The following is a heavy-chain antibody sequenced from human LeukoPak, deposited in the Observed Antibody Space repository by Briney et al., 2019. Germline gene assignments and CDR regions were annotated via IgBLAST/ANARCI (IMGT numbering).Heavy chain of an antibody. CDR1: GGSFSDYY. J-gene: IGHJ4*02. CDR3: ARDRLDSYYNFWSGYYPFDC. CDR2: INHSGST. V-gene: IGHV4-34*01. D-gene: IGHD3-3*01. Sequence: PSETLSLTYAVYGGSFSDYYWSWIRQPPGKGLEWIGEINHSGSTNYNPSLKSRVTISVDTSKNQFSLKLSSVTAADTAVYYCARDRLDSYYNFWSGYYPFDCWGQGNLVTVSS.